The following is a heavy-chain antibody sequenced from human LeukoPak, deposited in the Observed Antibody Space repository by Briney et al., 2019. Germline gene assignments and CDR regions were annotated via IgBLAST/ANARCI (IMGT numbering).Heavy chain of an antibody. D-gene: IGHD6-13*01. CDR2: ISSSGSTI. J-gene: IGHJ4*02. Sequence: GGSLRLSCAASGFTFSSYEMNWVRQAPGKGLEWVSYISSSGSTIYYADSVKGRFTISRDNAKNSLYLQMNSLRAEDTAVYYCARDAGYSSSWYDYWGQGTLVTVSA. V-gene: IGHV3-48*03. CDR3: ARDAGYSSSWYDY. CDR1: GFTFSSYE.